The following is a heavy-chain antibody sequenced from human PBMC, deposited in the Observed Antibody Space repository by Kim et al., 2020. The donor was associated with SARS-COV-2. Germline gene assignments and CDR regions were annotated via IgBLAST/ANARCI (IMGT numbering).Heavy chain of an antibody. CDR1: GFTVSDTY. D-gene: IGHD2-2*01. Sequence: GGSLRLSCAASGFTVSDTYMSWVRQAPGKGLEWVSVIYSGGTTNYVDSVEGRFTISRHNSENTLYLQMDSLRPEDSAVYYCARGPTRYQYHGMDVWGQGTTVTVSS. V-gene: IGHV3-53*04. CDR3: ARGPTRYQYHGMDV. J-gene: IGHJ6*02. CDR2: IYSGGTT.